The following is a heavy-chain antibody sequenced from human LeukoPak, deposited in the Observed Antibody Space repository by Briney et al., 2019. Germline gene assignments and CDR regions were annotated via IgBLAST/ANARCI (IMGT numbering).Heavy chain of an antibody. Sequence: PGGSLRLSCAASGFTFSGYAMSWVRQAPGKGLEWVSSISSSGDSTFYADSVKDRFTISRDNSKNTLYLQMSRLRAEATAVYYCAKDRPNYHESNGHYYRRDGDYWGQGTLVTVSS. D-gene: IGHD3-22*01. CDR2: ISSSGDST. J-gene: IGHJ4*02. CDR3: AKDRPNYHESNGHYYRRDGDY. CDR1: GFTFSGYA. V-gene: IGHV3-23*01.